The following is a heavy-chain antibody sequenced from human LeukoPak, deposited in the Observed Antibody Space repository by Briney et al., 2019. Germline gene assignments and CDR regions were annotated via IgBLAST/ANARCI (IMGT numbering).Heavy chain of an antibody. V-gene: IGHV3-9*01. CDR2: ISWNSGSI. J-gene: IGHJ3*02. Sequence: PGGSLRLSCAASGFTFDDYAMHWVRQAPGKGLEWVSGISWNSGSIGYADSVKGRFTISRDNAKNSLYLQMNSLRAEDTTLYYCAKAPLHKMATIGGGAFDIWGQGTMVTVSS. CDR3: AKAPLHKMATIGGGAFDI. CDR1: GFTFDDYA. D-gene: IGHD5-24*01.